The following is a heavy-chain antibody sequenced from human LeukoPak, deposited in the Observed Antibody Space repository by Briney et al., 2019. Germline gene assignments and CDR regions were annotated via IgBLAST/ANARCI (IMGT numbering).Heavy chain of an antibody. CDR2: IYRDGSNT. V-gene: IGHV3-74*01. D-gene: IGHD5-24*01. CDR3: ARDGDASNFDF. J-gene: IGHJ4*02. Sequence: SGGSLRLSCAASGFTFSNYWMHWVRQVPGKGLVWGSRIYRDGSNTDYADSVKGRFIISRDNVENTLYLQMNSLRADDTAVYYCARDGDASNFDFWGQGALVTVSS. CDR1: GFTFSNYW.